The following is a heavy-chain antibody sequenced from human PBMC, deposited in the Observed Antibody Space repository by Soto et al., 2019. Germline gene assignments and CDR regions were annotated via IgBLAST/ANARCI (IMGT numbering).Heavy chain of an antibody. V-gene: IGHV1-46*03. J-gene: IGHJ5*02. D-gene: IGHD3-3*01. CDR2: INPSGGST. CDR1: GYTFTSYY. Sequence: ASVKVSCKASGYTFTSYYMHWVRQAPGQGLEWMGIINPSGGSTSYAQKFQGRVTMTRDTSTSTVYMELSSLRSEDTAVYYCARQVTVYYDFWSDYYNDNWFDPWGQGTLVTVSS. CDR3: ARQVTVYYDFWSDYYNDNWFDP.